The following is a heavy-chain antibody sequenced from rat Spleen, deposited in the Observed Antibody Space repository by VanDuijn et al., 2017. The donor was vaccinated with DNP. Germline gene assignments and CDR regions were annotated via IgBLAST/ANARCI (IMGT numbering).Heavy chain of an antibody. CDR3: TRASGDLYFDF. V-gene: IGHV5S23*01. CDR2: ITNSGGGT. CDR1: GFTFSNYY. D-gene: IGHD1-1*01. Sequence: EVQLVESGGGLVQPGRSLKLSCVASGFTFSNYYMAWVRQAPTKGLEWVASITNSGGGTYYRNSVKGRFTSSRDNAKSTLYLQMDSLRSEDTATYFCTRASGDLYFDFWGPGTMVTVSS. J-gene: IGHJ1*01.